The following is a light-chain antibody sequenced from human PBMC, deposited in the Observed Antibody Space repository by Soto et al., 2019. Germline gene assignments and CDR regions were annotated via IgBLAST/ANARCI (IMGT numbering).Light chain of an antibody. CDR2: AAS. Sequence: AIRMTQSPSSFSASTGDRVTITCGASQGIRSYLAWYQQKPGKAPKLLIYAASTLQSGVPSRFSGSGSGTDFTLTISSLQSEDFEVYYCQHYNNWIASFGGGTKVDIK. CDR1: QGIRSY. V-gene: IGKV1-8*01. CDR3: QHYNNWIAS. J-gene: IGKJ4*01.